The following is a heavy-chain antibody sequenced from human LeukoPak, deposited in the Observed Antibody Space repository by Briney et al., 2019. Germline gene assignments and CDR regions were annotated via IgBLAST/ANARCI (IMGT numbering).Heavy chain of an antibody. CDR2: INHSGST. V-gene: IGHV4-34*01. CDR3: ARGVVVVPAATYYGMDV. Sequence: NPSETLSLTCGVYGGTFSGYYWSWILQPPGKGLEWIGEINHSGSTNYNPSLKSRVTISVDTSKNQFSLKLSSVTAADTAVYYCARGVVVVPAATYYGMDVWGQGTTVTVSS. J-gene: IGHJ6*02. CDR1: GGTFSGYY. D-gene: IGHD2-2*01.